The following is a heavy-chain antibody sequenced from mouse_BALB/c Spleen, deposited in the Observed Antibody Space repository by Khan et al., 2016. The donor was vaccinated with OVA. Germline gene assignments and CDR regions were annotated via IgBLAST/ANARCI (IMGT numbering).Heavy chain of an antibody. CDR2: ISYSGST. J-gene: IGHJ4*01. CDR1: GYSITSDYA. CDR3: ASELGRYYAMDY. V-gene: IGHV3-2*02. Sequence: EVKLLESGPGLVKPSQSLSLTCTVTGYSITSDYAWNWIRQFPGNKLEWMGYISYSGSTTYNPSLKSRISITRDTSKDQFFLQLKSVTYEDTATYYCASELGRYYAMDYWGQGTSVTVSS. D-gene: IGHD4-1*01.